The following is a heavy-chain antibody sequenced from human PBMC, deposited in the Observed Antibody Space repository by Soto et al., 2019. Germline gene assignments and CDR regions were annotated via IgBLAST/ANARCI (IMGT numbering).Heavy chain of an antibody. CDR1: GGSFSGYY. J-gene: IGHJ5*02. Sequence: PSETLSLTCAVYGGSFSGYYWSWIRQPPGKGLEWIGEINHSGSTNYNPSLKSRVTISVDTSKNQFSLKLSSVTAADTAVYYCARGEAAAGMGFWFDPWGQGTLVTVSS. D-gene: IGHD6-13*01. V-gene: IGHV4-34*01. CDR3: ARGEAAAGMGFWFDP. CDR2: INHSGST.